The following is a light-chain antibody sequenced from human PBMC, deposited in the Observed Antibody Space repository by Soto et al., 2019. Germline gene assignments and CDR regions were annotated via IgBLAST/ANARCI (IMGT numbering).Light chain of an antibody. CDR1: QGSSTS. V-gene: IGKV1-27*01. J-gene: IGKJ1*01. CDR3: QQYTSARWT. CDR2: AAS. Sequence: DILMTQSPASLSASVGDRVTITCRASQGSSTSLSWYQQKPGKVPKLLIYAASSLQAGVPARFSGSGSGTDYILTTSSLQPADVATYYCQQYTSARWTFGQGTKVEFK.